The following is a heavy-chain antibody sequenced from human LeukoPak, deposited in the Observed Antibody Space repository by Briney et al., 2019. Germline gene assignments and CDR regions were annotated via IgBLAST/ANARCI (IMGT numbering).Heavy chain of an antibody. D-gene: IGHD2-2*01. CDR1: GGSISSHY. CDR2: IYTSENT. V-gene: IGHV4-4*07. CDR3: ARGSVDCSSTSCNTIYYYSGMDV. Sequence: SETLSLTCTVSGGSISSHYWSWIRQPAGKGLEWLGRIYTSENTKYNPSLKSRVTMSVDTSKNQLSLKLSSVTAADTAVYYCARGSVDCSSTSCNTIYYYSGMDVWGQGTTVTVSS. J-gene: IGHJ6*02.